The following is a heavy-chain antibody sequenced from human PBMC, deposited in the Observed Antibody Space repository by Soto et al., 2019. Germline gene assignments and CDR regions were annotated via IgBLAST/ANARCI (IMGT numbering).Heavy chain of an antibody. D-gene: IGHD4-4*01. CDR1: GGSISSAGYS. Sequence: QLRLQESGSGLVKPSQTLSLTCAVSGGSISSAGYSWSWIRQPPGKGLEWIGYLYHTGSTYYNPSLRSRVTISVDRSNYQFSLKLSSVTAADTAVYYCATLGGYSNVWGLGALVTVSS. V-gene: IGHV4-30-2*01. J-gene: IGHJ4*02. CDR3: ATLGGYSNV. CDR2: LYHTGST.